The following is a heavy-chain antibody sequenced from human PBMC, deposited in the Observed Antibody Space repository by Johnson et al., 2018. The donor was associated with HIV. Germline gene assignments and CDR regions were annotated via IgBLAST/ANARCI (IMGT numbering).Heavy chain of an antibody. J-gene: IGHJ3*02. V-gene: IGHV3-9*01. CDR3: AKASDAFDI. Sequence: VQLVESGGGLVQPGRSLRLSCAASGFTFDDYAMHWVRQAPGKGLEWVSGISWNSGSIGYADFVKGRFTISRDNAKNSLYLQMNSLRAEDTAVYYCAKASDAFDIWGQGTMVTVSS. CDR1: GFTFDDYA. CDR2: ISWNSGSI.